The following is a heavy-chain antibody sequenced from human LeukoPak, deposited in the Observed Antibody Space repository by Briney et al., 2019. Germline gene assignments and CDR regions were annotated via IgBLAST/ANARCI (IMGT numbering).Heavy chain of an antibody. V-gene: IGHV4-39*01. Sequence: SETLSLTCTVSGGPISSSSYYWGWIRRPPGKGLEWIGSIYYSGSTYYNPSLKSRVTISVDTSKNQFSLKLSSVTAADTAVYYCARLAAAAGSGDFDLWGRGTLVTVSS. CDR1: GGPISSSSYY. CDR2: IYYSGST. J-gene: IGHJ2*01. CDR3: ARLAAAAGSGDFDL. D-gene: IGHD6-13*01.